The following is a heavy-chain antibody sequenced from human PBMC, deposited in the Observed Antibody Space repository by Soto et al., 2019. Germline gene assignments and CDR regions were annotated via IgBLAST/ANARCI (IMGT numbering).Heavy chain of an antibody. CDR2: LGFDGGGR. V-gene: IGHV3-33*01. CDR1: GFTFSSYG. CDR3: AREPVGPDYAMDV. Sequence: QERLVESGGGVVQPGRSLRLSCAASGFTFSSYGMHWVRQIPGKGLEWVAVLGFDGGGRYYADSVKGRFTISRDNSKNTLDLHMDSLRVEDTALYYCAREPVGPDYAMDVWGQGTTVTVS. J-gene: IGHJ6*02. D-gene: IGHD1-26*01.